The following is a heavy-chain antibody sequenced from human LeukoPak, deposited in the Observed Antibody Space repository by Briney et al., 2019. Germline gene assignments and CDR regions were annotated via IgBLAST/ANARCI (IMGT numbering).Heavy chain of an antibody. J-gene: IGHJ4*02. D-gene: IGHD6-6*01. Sequence: SETLSLTCTVSNDSITRYYWTWIRQPPGKGLEYIGYVFYSGSTNYNPSLKSRVTMSLDTSKNQFSLTLSSVTAADTAVYYCAREGIYSSSSYFDYWGQGTLVTVSS. CDR2: VFYSGST. CDR1: NDSITRYY. V-gene: IGHV4-59*01. CDR3: AREGIYSSSSYFDY.